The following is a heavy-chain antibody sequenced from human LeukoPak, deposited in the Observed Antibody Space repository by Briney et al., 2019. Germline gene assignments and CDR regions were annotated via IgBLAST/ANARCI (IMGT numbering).Heavy chain of an antibody. CDR1: GGTFSSYA. V-gene: IGHV1-69*13. CDR2: IIPIFGTA. J-gene: IGHJ4*02. CDR3: ARCPYYYGSGSKTPQYYFDY. D-gene: IGHD3-10*01. Sequence: SVKVSCRASGGTFSSYAISWVRQAPGQGLEWMGGIIPIFGTANYAQKFQGRVTITADESTSTAYMELSSLRSEDTAVYYCARCPYYYGSGSKTPQYYFDYWGQGTLVTVSS.